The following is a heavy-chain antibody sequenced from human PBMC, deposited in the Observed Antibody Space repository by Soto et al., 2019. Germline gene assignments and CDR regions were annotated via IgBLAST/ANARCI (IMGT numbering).Heavy chain of an antibody. CDR3: LRGDTRDY. D-gene: IGHD2-2*01. J-gene: IGHJ4*02. V-gene: IGHV3-21*01. CDR1: GFTFSTFT. Sequence: EVQLVESGGGLVKPGGSLRLSCAASGFTFSTFTMNWVRQTPEKGLEYVSSISSSRSQTHYADSVRGRFTISRDNAKNTLYIQMNSLRAEDTAIYYCLRGDTRDYWGQGTLVTFSS. CDR2: ISSSRSQT.